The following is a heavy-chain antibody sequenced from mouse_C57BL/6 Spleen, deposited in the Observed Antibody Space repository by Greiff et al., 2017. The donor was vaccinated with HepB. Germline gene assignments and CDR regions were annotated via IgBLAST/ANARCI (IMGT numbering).Heavy chain of an antibody. V-gene: IGHV1-18*01. D-gene: IGHD2-10*02. CDR1: GYTFTDYN. J-gene: IGHJ4*01. CDR3: ATYGNYDAMDY. Sequence: VQLKESGPELVKPGASVKIPCKASGYTFTDYNMDWVKQSHGKSLEWIGDINPNNGGTIYNQKFKGKATLTVDKSSSTAYMELRSLTSEDTAVYYCATYGNYDAMDYWGQGTSVTVSS. CDR2: INPNNGGT.